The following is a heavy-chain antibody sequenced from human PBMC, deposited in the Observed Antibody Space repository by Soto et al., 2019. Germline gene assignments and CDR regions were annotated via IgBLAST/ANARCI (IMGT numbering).Heavy chain of an antibody. J-gene: IGHJ4*02. Sequence: SQSLSLTCTLSVGSISSGGYYCSFIKQHPGKGLEWIGYIYYSGSTYYNPSLKSRVTISVDTSKNQFSLKLSSVTAADTAVYYCARGVGYFDWLYHFEYWGQGTLVTVSS. D-gene: IGHD3-9*01. CDR2: IYYSGST. CDR3: ARGVGYFDWLYHFEY. V-gene: IGHV4-31*03. CDR1: VGSISSGGYY.